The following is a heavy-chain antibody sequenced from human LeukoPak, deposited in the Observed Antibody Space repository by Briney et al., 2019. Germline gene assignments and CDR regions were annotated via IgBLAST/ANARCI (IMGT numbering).Heavy chain of an antibody. CDR1: GGSISSSSYY. V-gene: IGHV4-39*01. D-gene: IGHD1-26*01. J-gene: IGHJ3*02. CDR2: IYYSGST. Sequence: SETLSLTCTVSGGSISSSSYYWGWIRQPPGKGLEWIGSIYYSGSTYYNPSLKSRVTISVDTSKNQFSLKLSSVTAADTAVYYCARPFYSGSYSAAFDIWGQGTMVTVSS. CDR3: ARPFYSGSYSAAFDI.